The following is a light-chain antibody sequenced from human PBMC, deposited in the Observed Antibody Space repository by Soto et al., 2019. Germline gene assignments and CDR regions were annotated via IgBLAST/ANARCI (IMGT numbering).Light chain of an antibody. CDR3: SSYTSSSTRE. V-gene: IGLV2-14*01. CDR1: SSXVGGYNY. CDR2: DVS. J-gene: IGLJ3*02. Sequence: QSALTQPASVSGSPGQSITISCTGTSSXVGGYNYVSWYQQHPGKAPKLMIYDVSNRPSGVSNRFSGSKSGNTASLTISGLQAEDEADYYCSSYTSSSTREFGGGTKLTVL.